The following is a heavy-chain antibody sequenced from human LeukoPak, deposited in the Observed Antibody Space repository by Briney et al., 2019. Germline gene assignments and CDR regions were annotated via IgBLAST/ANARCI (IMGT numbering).Heavy chain of an antibody. Sequence: PSETLSLTCTVSGGSISSSSSYWGWIRQPPGTGLEWMGRIYYFGTTYYNPSLKSRVTISVDTSKNQFSLKLSSVTAADTAVYYCARRPTSGWYYFDYWGQGTLVTVSS. CDR3: ARRPTSGWYYFDY. D-gene: IGHD6-19*01. J-gene: IGHJ4*02. CDR1: GGSISSSSSY. CDR2: IYYFGTT. V-gene: IGHV4-39*01.